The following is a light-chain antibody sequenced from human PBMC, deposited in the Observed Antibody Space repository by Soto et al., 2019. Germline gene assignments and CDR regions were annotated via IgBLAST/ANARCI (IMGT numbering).Light chain of an antibody. CDR2: AAS. CDR3: QKYNSAPLT. V-gene: IGKV1-27*01. J-gene: IGKJ2*01. Sequence: DIQRTQSPSSLSVSVGDRVAITCRASQGINNHLAWYQQKPGEVPKLLIFAASTLHSGVPSRFSGSVSGTDFTLTISSLQPEDVATYYCQKYNSAPLTFGQGTKLEI. CDR1: QGINNH.